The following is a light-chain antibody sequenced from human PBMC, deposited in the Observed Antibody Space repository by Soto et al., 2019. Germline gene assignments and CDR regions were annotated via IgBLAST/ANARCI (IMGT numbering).Light chain of an antibody. J-gene: IGLJ2*01. CDR2: EVN. V-gene: IGLV2-14*02. CDR3: GTWDSSLSAVV. Sequence: QSVLTQPASVSGSPGQSITISCAGSGGDVGNYDLLSWYQQIPGKAPKLIIFEVNRRPSGVSDRFSGSKSGTSATLGITGLQTGDEADYYCGTWDSSLSAVVFGGGTKLTVL. CDR1: GGDVGNYDL.